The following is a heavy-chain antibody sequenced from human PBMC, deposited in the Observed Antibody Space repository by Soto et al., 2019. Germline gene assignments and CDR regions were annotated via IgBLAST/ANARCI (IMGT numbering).Heavy chain of an antibody. D-gene: IGHD3-22*01. Sequence: SLRLSCAASGFTFDDYAMHWVRQAPGKGLEWVSGISWNSGSIGYADSVKGRFTISRDNAKNTVYLQMSSLRVEDTAVYYCVKGEYYYDSSGYYPFDYWGQGTLVTVSS. CDR2: ISWNSGSI. CDR1: GFTFDDYA. J-gene: IGHJ4*02. CDR3: VKGEYYYDSSGYYPFDY. V-gene: IGHV3-9*01.